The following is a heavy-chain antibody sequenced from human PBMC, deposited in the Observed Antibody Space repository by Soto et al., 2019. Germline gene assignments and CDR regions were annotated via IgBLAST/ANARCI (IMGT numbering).Heavy chain of an antibody. V-gene: IGHV4-34*01. CDR1: GGSFSGYY. J-gene: IGHJ5*02. CDR3: ARAPRWHYRSGGSCPYNWFDP. CDR2: INHSGST. D-gene: IGHD2-15*01. Sequence: SETLSLTCAVYGGSFSGYYWSWIRQPPGKGLEWIGEINHSGSTNYNPSLKSRVTISVDTSKNQFSLKLSSVTAADTAVYYCARAPRWHYRSGGSCPYNWFDPWGQGTLVTVSS.